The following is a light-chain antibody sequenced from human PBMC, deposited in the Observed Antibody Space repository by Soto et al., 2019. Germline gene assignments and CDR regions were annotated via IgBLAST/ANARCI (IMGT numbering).Light chain of an antibody. V-gene: IGKV1-5*01. CDR1: PSISSW. CDR2: DAS. CDR3: QQYNSYRT. Sequence: DIQITQSPSTLSASLGDRVTITCRASPSISSWLAWYQQKSGKAPKILIYDASSLESGVPSRFSGSGSGTEFTLTISSLQPDDFATYYCQQYNSYRTFGQGTKVEI. J-gene: IGKJ1*01.